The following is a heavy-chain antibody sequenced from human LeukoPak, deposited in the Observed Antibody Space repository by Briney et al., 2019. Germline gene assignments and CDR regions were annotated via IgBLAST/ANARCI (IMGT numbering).Heavy chain of an antibody. D-gene: IGHD6-19*01. CDR1: GFTFDDYA. V-gene: IGHV3-9*01. CDR2: ISWNSGGI. J-gene: IGHJ3*02. CDR3: AKDSSGWPWDAFDI. Sequence: GGSLRLSCAASGFTFDDYAMHWVRQAPGKGLEWVSGISWNSGGIGYADSVKGRFTISRDNAKNSLYLQMNSLRAEDTALYYCAKDSSGWPWDAFDIWGQGTMVTVSS.